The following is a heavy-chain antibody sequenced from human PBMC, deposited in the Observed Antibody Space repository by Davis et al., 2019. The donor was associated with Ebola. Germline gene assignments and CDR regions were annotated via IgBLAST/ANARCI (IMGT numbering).Heavy chain of an antibody. CDR1: GFTFSSYW. J-gene: IGHJ4*02. D-gene: IGHD3-22*01. CDR3: AVDSSGFI. V-gene: IGHV3-7*01. CDR2: IKQDGSEK. Sequence: GESLKISCAASGFTFSSYWMSWVRQAPGKGLEWVANIKQDGSEKYHVDSVKGRFTISRDNAKNSLYLQMNSLRAEDTAVYYCAVDSSGFIWGQGTLVTVSS.